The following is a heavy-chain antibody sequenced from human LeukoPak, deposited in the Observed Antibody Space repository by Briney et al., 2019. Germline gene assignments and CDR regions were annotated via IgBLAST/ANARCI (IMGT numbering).Heavy chain of an antibody. Sequence: PSETLSLTCAVYGGSFSGYYWSWIRQPPGKGLEWIGEIKHSGSTNYNPSLKSRVTISVDTSKNQFSLKLSSVTAADTAVYYCASLAAAGTPFDYWGQGTLVTVSS. D-gene: IGHD6-13*01. CDR1: GGSFSGYY. CDR2: IKHSGST. V-gene: IGHV4-34*01. J-gene: IGHJ4*02. CDR3: ASLAAAGTPFDY.